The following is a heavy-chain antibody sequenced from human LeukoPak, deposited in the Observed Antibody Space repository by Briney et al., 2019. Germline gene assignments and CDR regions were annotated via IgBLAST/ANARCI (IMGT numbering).Heavy chain of an antibody. D-gene: IGHD4-17*01. J-gene: IGHJ3*02. CDR2: IKSKTDGGTT. CDR3: TTDDYGDYVGAFDI. CDR1: GFTFSNAW. V-gene: IGHV3-15*01. Sequence: GGSLRLSCAASGFTFSNAWMSWVRQAPGKGLEWVGRIKSKTDGGTTDYAAPVKGRFTISRDDSKNTLYLQMNSLKTEDTAVYYCTTDDYGDYVGAFDIWGQGTMVTVSS.